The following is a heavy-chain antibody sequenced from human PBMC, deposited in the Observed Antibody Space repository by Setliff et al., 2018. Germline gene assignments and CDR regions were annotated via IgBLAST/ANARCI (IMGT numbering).Heavy chain of an antibody. CDR3: ARQPYSTTYYYYYYYMDV. CDR1: GGSISSGSYY. D-gene: IGHD6-13*01. CDR2: IYYIGST. Sequence: KTSETLSLTCTVSGGSISSGSYYWTWIRQHPGKGLEWIGYIYYIGSTYYNPSLKSRVTMSIGTSKNQFSLNLNSVTAADTAVYYCARQPYSTTYYYYYYYMDVWGKGTTVTVSS. V-gene: IGHV4-31*03. J-gene: IGHJ6*03.